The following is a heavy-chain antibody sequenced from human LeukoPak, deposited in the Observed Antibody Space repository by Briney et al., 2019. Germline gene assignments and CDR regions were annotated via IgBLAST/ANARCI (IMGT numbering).Heavy chain of an antibody. CDR2: IGRGGGGI. J-gene: IGHJ4*02. D-gene: IGHD7-27*01. V-gene: IGHV3-23*01. CDR3: AHDPNWEMDY. Sequence: GGSLRLSCVASGFTLSTHTMYWVRLAPGEGLEWVSIIGRGGGGIHYTDSVRGRFTISRDDSKNTLYLQMNSLRAEDTALYYCAHDPNWEMDYWGQGVLVTVSS. CDR1: GFTLSTHT.